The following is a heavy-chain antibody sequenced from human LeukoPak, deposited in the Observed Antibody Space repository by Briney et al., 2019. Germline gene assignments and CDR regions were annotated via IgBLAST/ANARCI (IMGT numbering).Heavy chain of an antibody. CDR1: GGSISSSSYY. Sequence: KASETLSLTCTVSGGSISSSSYYWGWIRQPPGKGLEWIGSIYYSGSNYYSPSLKSRVTISVDTSKNQYSLKLSSVTAADTAVYYCARHPLYGDYDYYYGMDVWGQGTTVTVSS. CDR3: ARHPLYGDYDYYYGMDV. CDR2: IYYSGSN. J-gene: IGHJ6*02. V-gene: IGHV4-39*01. D-gene: IGHD4-17*01.